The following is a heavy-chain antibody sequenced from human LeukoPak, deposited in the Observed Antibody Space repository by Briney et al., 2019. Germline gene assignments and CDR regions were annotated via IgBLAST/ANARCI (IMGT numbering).Heavy chain of an antibody. V-gene: IGHV1-2*02. J-gene: IGHJ3*02. CDR2: INPNSGGT. CDR1: GYTFTAYY. D-gene: IGHD6-13*01. CDR3: ARDGIYSRSFDAFDI. Sequence: ASVKVSFKASGYTFTAYYMHWVRQAPGQGPEWMGWINPNSGGTDYAQKFQGRVTMTRDTSISTAYMELSSLTSDDTAVYYCARDGIYSRSFDAFDIWGQGTMVTVSS.